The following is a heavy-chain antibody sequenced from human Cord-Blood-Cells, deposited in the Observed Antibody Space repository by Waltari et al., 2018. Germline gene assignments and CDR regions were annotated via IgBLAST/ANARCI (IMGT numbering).Heavy chain of an antibody. D-gene: IGHD2-8*01. CDR3: VGYCTNGVCPFDY. CDR1: GGTFSSYV. CDR2: IIPIFGTA. Sequence: QVQLAQSGAEVKKPGSSVQASCQASGGTFSSYVPSWVRQAPGQGLEWMGGIIPIFGTANYAQKFQGRVTITADESTSTAYMELSSLRSEDTAVYYCVGYCTNGVCPFDYWGQGTLVTVSS. V-gene: IGHV1-69*12. J-gene: IGHJ4*02.